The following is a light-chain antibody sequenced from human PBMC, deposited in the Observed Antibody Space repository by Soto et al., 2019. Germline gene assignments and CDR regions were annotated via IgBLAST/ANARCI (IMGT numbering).Light chain of an antibody. CDR1: NSNLGAGYD. CDR3: AAWDDSLIGVV. CDR2: STN. J-gene: IGLJ2*01. Sequence: QSVLTQPPSVSGAPGQRVTISCTGNNSNLGAGYDVHWYQQLPGAAPKLVIYSTNRRPSGVPDRFSGSKSGTSGSLAISGLQSDDEADYYCAAWDDSLIGVVLGGGTKLTVL. V-gene: IGLV1-40*01.